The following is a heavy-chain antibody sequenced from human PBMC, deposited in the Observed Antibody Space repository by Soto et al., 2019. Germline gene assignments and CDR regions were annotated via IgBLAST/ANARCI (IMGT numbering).Heavy chain of an antibody. V-gene: IGHV3-74*01. CDR3: ARGDCVGVTCYSLAGSFYYYMDV. Sequence: EVQLVESGGGLVQPGGSLRLSCAASGFTFSNYWMYWVRQAPGKGLVWVSRINSDGSVSSYADSVEGRLTISRDNVKNTLYLQMDGLRAEDTAVYYCARGDCVGVTCYSLAGSFYYYMDVCGKVTTVTVFS. D-gene: IGHD2-15*01. J-gene: IGHJ6*03. CDR1: GFTFSNYW. CDR2: INSDGSVS.